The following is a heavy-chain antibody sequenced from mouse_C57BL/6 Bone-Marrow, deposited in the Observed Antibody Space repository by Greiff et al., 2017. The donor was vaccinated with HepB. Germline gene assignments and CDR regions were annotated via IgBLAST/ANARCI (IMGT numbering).Heavy chain of an antibody. Sequence: EVQLQQSGPELVKPGASVKIPCKASGYTFTDYNMDWVKQSHGKSLEWIGDINPNNGGTIYNQKFKGKATLTVDKSSSTAYMELRSLTSEDTAVYYCAREGDWDSYYFDYWGQGTTLTVSS. J-gene: IGHJ2*01. V-gene: IGHV1-18*01. CDR1: GYTFTDYN. CDR3: AREGDWDSYYFDY. CDR2: INPNNGGT. D-gene: IGHD4-1*01.